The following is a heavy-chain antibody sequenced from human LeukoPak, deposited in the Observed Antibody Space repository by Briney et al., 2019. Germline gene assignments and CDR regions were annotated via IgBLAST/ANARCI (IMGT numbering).Heavy chain of an antibody. V-gene: IGHV3-7*01. CDR2: IKQDGSEK. CDR3: ARDGARHINIAVPGGDY. CDR1: GFTLSSYW. J-gene: IGHJ4*02. Sequence: GSLRLSCAASGFTLSSYWMSWVRQARGKGLEWVANIKQDGSEKYYVDSVKGRFTISRDNAKNSLYLQMNSLRAEDTATYYCARDGARHINIAVPGGDYWGQGTLFTVSS. D-gene: IGHD6-19*01.